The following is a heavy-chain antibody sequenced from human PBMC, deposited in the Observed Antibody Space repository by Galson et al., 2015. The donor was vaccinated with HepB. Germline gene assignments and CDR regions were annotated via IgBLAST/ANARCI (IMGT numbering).Heavy chain of an antibody. D-gene: IGHD2-8*02. V-gene: IGHV3-15*01. Sequence: SLRLSCAASGFPFNDAWMTWVRQAPGMGLEWVGRIKSNTDGETTDYAAPGQGRFTISRDDSKNRLYLQMNSLKPEDTAVYYCTTDVYYSTYWSWLDPWGQGTLVTVSS. CDR2: IKSNTDGETT. CDR3: TTDVYYSTYWSWLDP. J-gene: IGHJ5*02. CDR1: GFPFNDAW.